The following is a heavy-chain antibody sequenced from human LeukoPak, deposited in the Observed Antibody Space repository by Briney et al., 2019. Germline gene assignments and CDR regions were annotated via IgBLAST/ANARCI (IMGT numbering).Heavy chain of an antibody. J-gene: IGHJ5*02. V-gene: IGHV1-69*05. CDR2: IIPIFGTA. CDR3: ARGPLPGYCSGGSCYYNWFDP. CDR1: GGTFSGYA. Sequence: GASVKVSCKASGGTFSGYAISWVRQAPGQGLEWMGGIIPIFGTANYAQKFQGRVTITTDESTSTAYMELSSLRSEDTAVYYCARGPLPGYCSGGSCYYNWFDPWGQGTLVTVSS. D-gene: IGHD2-15*01.